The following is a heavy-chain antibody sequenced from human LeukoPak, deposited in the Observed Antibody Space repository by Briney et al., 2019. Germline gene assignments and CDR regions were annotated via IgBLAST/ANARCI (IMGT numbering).Heavy chain of an antibody. CDR2: INHSGST. D-gene: IGHD6-13*01. CDR1: GGSFSGDF. J-gene: IGHJ4*02. Sequence: PSETLSLTCAVYGGSFSGDFWSWIRQSPGKGLEWIGEINHSGSTNYNPSLKSRVTISVDTSKNQFSLKLSSVTAADTAVYYCARGSIAAASPDYWGQGTLVTVSS. V-gene: IGHV4-34*01. CDR3: ARGSIAAASPDY.